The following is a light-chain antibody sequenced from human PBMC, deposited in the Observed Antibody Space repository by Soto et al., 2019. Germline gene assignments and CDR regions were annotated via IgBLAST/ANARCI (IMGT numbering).Light chain of an antibody. Sequence: AIRMTQSPSSFSASTGDRVTITCRASQGISSYLAWYQQKPGKAPKLLIYAASTLQSGVPSRFSGSGSGTDFTLTISCLQSEDFATYYCQQYYSCLPLTFGGGTKVDIK. CDR2: AAS. J-gene: IGKJ4*01. V-gene: IGKV1-8*01. CDR3: QQYYSCLPLT. CDR1: QGISSY.